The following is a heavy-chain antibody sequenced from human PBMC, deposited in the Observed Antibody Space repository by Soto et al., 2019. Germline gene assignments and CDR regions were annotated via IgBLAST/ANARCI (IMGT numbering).Heavy chain of an antibody. CDR2: VYPTGST. D-gene: IGHD2-15*01. CDR3: ARHGSPIDTMQFSFEP. J-gene: IGHJ5*02. Sequence: SETLSLTCNVSGGSMNTYYWSWIRQPAGKALEWIGRVYPTGSTNYNPSLRGRVTMSIDTSKNHFSLKLASVAAADTAVYYCARHGSPIDTMQFSFEPWGQGVLVTVSS. CDR1: GGSMNTYY. V-gene: IGHV4-4*07.